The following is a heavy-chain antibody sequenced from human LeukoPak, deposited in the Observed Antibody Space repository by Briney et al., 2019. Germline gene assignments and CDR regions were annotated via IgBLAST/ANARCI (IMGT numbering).Heavy chain of an antibody. J-gene: IGHJ4*02. CDR2: ISAGGTGT. CDR3: ASRNVDSSLPPRY. D-gene: IGHD5-12*01. Sequence: GGSLRLSCAASGFTFSNYAMSWVRQAPGKGLEWVSAISAGGTGTYYADSVKGRFTISRDNSKNTLYLQMNSLRAEDTAAYYYASRNVDSSLPPRYWGQGTLVTVSS. CDR1: GFTFSNYA. V-gene: IGHV3-23*01.